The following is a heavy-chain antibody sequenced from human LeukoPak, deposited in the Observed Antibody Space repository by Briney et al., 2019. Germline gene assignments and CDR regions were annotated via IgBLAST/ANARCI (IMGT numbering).Heavy chain of an antibody. CDR1: GGSISSGGYY. V-gene: IGHV4-31*03. D-gene: IGHD3-10*01. CDR3: ARLNSGTARYDFDY. J-gene: IGHJ4*02. CDR2: IYYSGST. Sequence: SETLSLTCTVSGGSISSGGYYWSWIRQHPGKGLEWIGYIYYSGSTYYNPSLKSRVTISVDTSKNQFSLKLTSVTAADTAVYYCARLNSGTARYDFDYWGQGTLVTVSS.